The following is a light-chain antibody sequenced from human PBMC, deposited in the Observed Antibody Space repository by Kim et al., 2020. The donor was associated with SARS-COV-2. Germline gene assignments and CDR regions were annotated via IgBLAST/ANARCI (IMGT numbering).Light chain of an antibody. CDR1: KLGDKY. V-gene: IGLV3-1*01. Sequence: SYELTQPPSVSVSPGQTASITCSGTKLGDKYAYWYQQKPGQSPVLVIYQHTKRPSGISQRFSGSSSGITATLTISPAQTMDEADYYCQAWDSSTAVFGGG. CDR2: QHT. J-gene: IGLJ3*02. CDR3: QAWDSSTAV.